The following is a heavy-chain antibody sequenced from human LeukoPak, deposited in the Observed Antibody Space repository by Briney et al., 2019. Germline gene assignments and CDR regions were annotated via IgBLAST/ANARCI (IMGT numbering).Heavy chain of an antibody. Sequence: SETLSLTCTVSGGSISSYYWSWIRQPAGKGLEWIGRIYTSGSTKYNPSLKSRVTMSVDTSKNQFSLKLSSVTAADTAVYYCARDFPVSWLQPSWFDPWGQGTLVTVSS. CDR3: ARDFPVSWLQPSWFDP. J-gene: IGHJ5*02. CDR2: IYTSGST. CDR1: GGSISSYY. D-gene: IGHD5-24*01. V-gene: IGHV4-4*07.